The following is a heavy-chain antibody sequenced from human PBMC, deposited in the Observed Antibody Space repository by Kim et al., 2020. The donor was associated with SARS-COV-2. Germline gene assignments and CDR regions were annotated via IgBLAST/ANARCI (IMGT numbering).Heavy chain of an antibody. CDR3: VSGRDGYTRWDALDV. J-gene: IGHJ3*01. CDR2: IHNGGSI. CDR1: GGSISSYY. D-gene: IGHD6-25*01. V-gene: IGHV4-59*13. Sequence: SETLSLTCTVSGGSISSYYWSWIRQFPGKGLEWIGCIHNGGSINYNPSLKSRVTMSVETSKNELSLKLSSVTAADTAVYFCVSGRDGYTRWDALDVWGQG.